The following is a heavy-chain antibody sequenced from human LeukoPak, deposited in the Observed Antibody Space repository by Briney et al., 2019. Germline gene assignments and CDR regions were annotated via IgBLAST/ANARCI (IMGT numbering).Heavy chain of an antibody. CDR2: ISSSGSTI. V-gene: IGHV3-11*04. Sequence: GGSLRLSCAASGFTFSDYYMSWIRQAPGKGLEWVSYISSSGSTIYYADSVKGRFTISRDNAKNPLYLQMDSLRAEDTAVSYCARGIAWIQLGYFDYWGQGTLVTVSS. J-gene: IGHJ4*02. D-gene: IGHD5-18*01. CDR3: ARGIAWIQLGYFDY. CDR1: GFTFSDYY.